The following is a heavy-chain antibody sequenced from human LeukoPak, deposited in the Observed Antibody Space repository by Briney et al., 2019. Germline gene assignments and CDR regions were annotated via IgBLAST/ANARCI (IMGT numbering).Heavy chain of an antibody. CDR2: IYHSGST. Sequence: SGTLSLTCAVSGGSISSSNWWSWVRQPPGKGLEWIGEIYHSGSTNYNPSLRSRVTISVDKSKNQFSLKLSSATAADTAVYYCARDRAYCGGDCYYAAAFDYWGQGTLVTVSS. V-gene: IGHV4-4*02. J-gene: IGHJ4*02. D-gene: IGHD2-21*02. CDR1: GGSISSSNW. CDR3: ARDRAYCGGDCYYAAAFDY.